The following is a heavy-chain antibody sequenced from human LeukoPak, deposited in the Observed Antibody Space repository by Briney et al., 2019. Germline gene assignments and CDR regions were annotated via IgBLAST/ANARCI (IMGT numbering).Heavy chain of an antibody. CDR2: INHSGST. V-gene: IGHV4-34*01. D-gene: IGHD5-12*01. J-gene: IGHJ4*02. CDR1: GGSFSGYY. Sequence: PSETLSLTCAVYGGSFSGYYWSWIRQPPGKGLEWIGEINHSGSTNYNPSLKSRVTISVDTSKNQFSLKLSSVTAADTAVYYCARPGGRYSGYEYFDYWGQGTLVTVSS. CDR3: ARPGGRYSGYEYFDY.